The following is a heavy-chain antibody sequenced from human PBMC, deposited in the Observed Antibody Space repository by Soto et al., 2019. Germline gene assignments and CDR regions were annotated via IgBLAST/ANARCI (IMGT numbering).Heavy chain of an antibody. V-gene: IGHV3-23*01. J-gene: IGHJ4*02. CDR1: GFTFSSYA. Sequence: PGGSLRLSCTASGFTFSSYAMGWVRQAPGKGLEWVSAISPSGSGTKYADAVKGRFTISRDNSKSTLYLCMNSLRAEDKAVYYCARLFYYDRSGYFRSLGYWGLGCLFTVAS. D-gene: IGHD3-9*01. CDR2: ISPSGSGT. CDR3: ARLFYYDRSGYFRSLGY.